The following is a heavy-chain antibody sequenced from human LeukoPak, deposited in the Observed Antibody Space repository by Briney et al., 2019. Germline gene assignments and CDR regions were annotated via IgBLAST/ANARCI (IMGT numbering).Heavy chain of an antibody. CDR2: ISGSGGST. J-gene: IGHJ4*02. V-gene: IGHV3-23*01. CDR1: GFTFSSYA. Sequence: GGSLRLSCAASGFTFSSYAMSWVRQAPGKGLEWVSAISGSGGSTHYADSVKGRFTISRDNSKNTLYLQMNSLRAEDTAVYYCAKSPRVVVAATGPYDYWGQGTLVTVSS. D-gene: IGHD2-15*01. CDR3: AKSPRVVVAATGPYDY.